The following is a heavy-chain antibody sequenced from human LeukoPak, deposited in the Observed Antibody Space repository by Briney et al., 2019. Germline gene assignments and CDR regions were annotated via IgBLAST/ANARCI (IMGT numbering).Heavy chain of an antibody. CDR2: IYPGDSDT. Sequence: GESLKISCKGSGCSFTSYWIGWVRQMPGKGLEWMGIIYPGDSDTRYSPSSQGQVTISADKSISTAYLQWSSLKASDTAMYYCARVRYDSSGYIDYWGQGTLVTVSS. J-gene: IGHJ4*02. V-gene: IGHV5-51*01. D-gene: IGHD3-22*01. CDR3: ARVRYDSSGYIDY. CDR1: GCSFTSYW.